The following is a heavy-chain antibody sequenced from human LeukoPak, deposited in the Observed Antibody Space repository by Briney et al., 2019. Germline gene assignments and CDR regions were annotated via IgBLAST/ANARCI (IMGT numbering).Heavy chain of an antibody. V-gene: IGHV3-74*03. CDR3: ARDFSFYCSGPPFDF. CDR1: GFTLSSNW. CDR2: INSDGSTT. D-gene: IGHD3-10*01. J-gene: IGHJ4*02. Sequence: GGSLRLSCAASGFTLSSNWMHWVRQVPGKGLLWVSRINSDGSTTTYADSVKGRFTISRDNAKNTLYLQMNSLRAENTAVYYCARDFSFYCSGPPFDFWGLGTLVTVSS.